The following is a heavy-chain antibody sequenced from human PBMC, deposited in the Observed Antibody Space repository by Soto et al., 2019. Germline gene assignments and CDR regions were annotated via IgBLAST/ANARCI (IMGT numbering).Heavy chain of an antibody. CDR2: FDPEDGET. J-gene: IGHJ5*02. CDR1: GYTLTELS. CDR3: ATVWTTVRGVINNWFDP. V-gene: IGHV1-24*01. D-gene: IGHD3-10*01. Sequence: ASVKVSCKVSGYTLTELSMHWVRQAPGKGLEWMGGFDPEDGETIYAQKFQGRVTMTEDTSTDTAYMELSSLRSEDTAVYYCATVWTTVRGVINNWFDPWGQGTLVTVSS.